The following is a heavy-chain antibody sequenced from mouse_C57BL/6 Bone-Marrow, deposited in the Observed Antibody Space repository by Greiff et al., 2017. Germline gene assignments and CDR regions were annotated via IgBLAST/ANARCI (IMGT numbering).Heavy chain of an antibody. CDR1: GYTFTDYY. Sequence: VKLMESGAELVRPGASVKLSCKASGYTFTDYYINWVKQRPGQGLEWIARIYPGSGNTYYNEKFKGKATLTAEKSSSTAYMQLSSLTSEDSAVYFCARPGYYGSSFAYWGQGTLVTVSA. V-gene: IGHV1-76*01. D-gene: IGHD1-1*01. CDR2: IYPGSGNT. CDR3: ARPGYYGSSFAY. J-gene: IGHJ3*01.